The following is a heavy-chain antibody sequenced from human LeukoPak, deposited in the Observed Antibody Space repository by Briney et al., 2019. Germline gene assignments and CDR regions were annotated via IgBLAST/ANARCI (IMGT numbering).Heavy chain of an antibody. D-gene: IGHD5-24*01. CDR3: AREMALAVGYYYGMDV. V-gene: IGHV1-18*01. CDR2: ISAYNGNT. Sequence: GASVKVSCKASGYTFTSYGISWVRQAPGQGLEWMGWISAYNGNTNYAQKLQGRVTMTTDTSTSTAYMELRSLRSDDTAVYYCAREMALAVGYYYGMDVWGQGTTVTVSS. J-gene: IGHJ6*02. CDR1: GYTFTSYG.